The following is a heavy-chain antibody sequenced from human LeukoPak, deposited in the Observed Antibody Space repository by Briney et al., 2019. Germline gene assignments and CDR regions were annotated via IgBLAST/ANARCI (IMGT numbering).Heavy chain of an antibody. CDR1: GFTFNSYA. Sequence: GGSLRFSCAASGFTFNSYAMTWVRQAPGKGLKWVSAVSGSGGSTYYPDSVKGRFTISRDNSKDTLYLQINSLRVEDTSVYFCAKLGYYDFWSNYLVFDNWGQGTLVTVSS. J-gene: IGHJ4*02. CDR2: VSGSGGST. CDR3: AKLGYYDFWSNYLVFDN. V-gene: IGHV3-23*01. D-gene: IGHD3-3*01.